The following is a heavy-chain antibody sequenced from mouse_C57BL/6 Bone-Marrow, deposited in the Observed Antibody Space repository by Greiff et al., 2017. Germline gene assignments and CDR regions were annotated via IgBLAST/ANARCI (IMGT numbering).Heavy chain of an antibody. Sequence: QVQLQQPGAELVMPGASVKLSCKASGYTFTSYWMHWVKQRPGQGLEWIGEIDPSDSYTNYNQKFKGKSTLTVAKSSSTAYMQLSSLTSEDSAVYYCAREAYYSKGGFAYWGQGTLVTVSA. CDR2: IDPSDSYT. CDR3: AREAYYSKGGFAY. V-gene: IGHV1-69*01. J-gene: IGHJ3*01. D-gene: IGHD2-5*01. CDR1: GYTFTSYW.